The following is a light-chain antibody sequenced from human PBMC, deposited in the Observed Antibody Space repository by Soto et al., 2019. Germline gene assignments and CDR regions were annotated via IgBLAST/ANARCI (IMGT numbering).Light chain of an antibody. CDR3: AAWDDGLNGYV. CDR2: SNN. Sequence: QSVLTQPPSASGSRGQRVTISCSGSSSNIGSNTVNWYQQLPGTAPKPLIYSNNQRPSGVPDRFSGSKSGTSASLAISGLQSEDEADYYCAAWDDGLNGYVFGTGTKVTVL. V-gene: IGLV1-44*01. J-gene: IGLJ1*01. CDR1: SSNIGSNT.